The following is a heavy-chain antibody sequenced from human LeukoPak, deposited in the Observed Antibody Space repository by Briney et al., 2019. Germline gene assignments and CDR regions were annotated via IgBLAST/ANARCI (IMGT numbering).Heavy chain of an antibody. V-gene: IGHV3-30*07. Sequence: DSVRGRFTISRDNSMSTLYLQMDSLRAEDTAVYYCARATSGYADYWGQGTLVTVSS. J-gene: IGHJ4*02. D-gene: IGHD5-12*01. CDR3: ARATSGYADY.